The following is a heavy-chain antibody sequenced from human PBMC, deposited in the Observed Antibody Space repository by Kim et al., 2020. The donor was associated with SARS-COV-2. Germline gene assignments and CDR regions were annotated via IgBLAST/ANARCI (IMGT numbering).Heavy chain of an antibody. CDR1: GYTFTSYD. V-gene: IGHV1-8*01. D-gene: IGHD2-2*01. J-gene: IGHJ4*02. Sequence: ASVKVSCKASGYTFTSYDINWVRQATGQGLEWMGWMNPNSGNTGYAQKFQGRVTMTRNTSISTAYMELSSLRSEDTAVYYCARVSRGNQLLRTPRDYWGQGTLVTVSS. CDR2: MNPNSGNT. CDR3: ARVSRGNQLLRTPRDY.